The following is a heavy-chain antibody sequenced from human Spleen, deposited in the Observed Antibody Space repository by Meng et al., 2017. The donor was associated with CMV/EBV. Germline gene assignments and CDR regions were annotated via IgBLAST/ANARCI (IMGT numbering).Heavy chain of an antibody. CDR2: IYYSGST. Sequence: SETLSLTCTVSGVSVSSGSYYWSWIRQPPGKGLEWIGYIYYSGSTNYNPSLKSRVTISVDTSKNQFSLKLSSVTAADTAVYYCARAGYYYYYGMDVWGQGTTVTVSS. J-gene: IGHJ6*02. V-gene: IGHV4-61*01. CDR3: ARAGYYYYYGMDV. CDR1: GVSVSSGSYY.